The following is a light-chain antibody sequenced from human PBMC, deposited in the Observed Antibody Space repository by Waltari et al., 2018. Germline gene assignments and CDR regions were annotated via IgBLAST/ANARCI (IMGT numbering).Light chain of an antibody. CDR1: QTIASY. CDR3: QQSYRTPWT. V-gene: IGKV1-39*01. CDR2: AAS. J-gene: IGKJ1*01. Sequence: DIQMTQSPSSLSASVGDMVTITCRASQTIASYLNWYQQKPGKAPNLLIYAASSLQSGVPSRFSGSGSGTDFTLTISSLQPEDFAVYFCQQSYRTPWTFGQGTRVEIK.